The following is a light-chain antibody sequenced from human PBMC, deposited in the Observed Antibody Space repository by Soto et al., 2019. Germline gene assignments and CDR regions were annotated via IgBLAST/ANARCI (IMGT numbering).Light chain of an antibody. CDR3: CSRGDSSQTYV. Sequence: QSALTQPASVSGSPGQSITISCTGTSSDVGSYNVVSWYQQHPGKAPKLMIYEVSKRPSGVSDRFSGSKSGNTASLTISGLQAEDEADYHCCSRGDSSQTYVFGTGTKVTVL. CDR2: EVS. V-gene: IGLV2-23*02. CDR1: SSDVGSYNV. J-gene: IGLJ1*01.